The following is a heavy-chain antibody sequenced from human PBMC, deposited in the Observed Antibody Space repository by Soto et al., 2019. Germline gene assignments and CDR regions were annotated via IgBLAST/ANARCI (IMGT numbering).Heavy chain of an antibody. Sequence: XSVNVSFNATGYTFNAYAISLVRHAPGQGLEYMGWISAYNGATNFAQMFRGRVTLTTDTSTSTAYMELRTMRADDTAVYYCSRELRGYASGSAWDQGTLVTVSS. D-gene: IGHD3-10*01. CDR3: SRELRGYASGSA. V-gene: IGHV1-18*01. CDR1: GYTFNAYA. J-gene: IGHJ5*02. CDR2: ISAYNGAT.